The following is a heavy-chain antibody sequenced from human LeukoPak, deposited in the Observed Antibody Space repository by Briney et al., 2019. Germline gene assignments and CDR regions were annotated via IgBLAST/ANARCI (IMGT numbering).Heavy chain of an antibody. V-gene: IGHV4-34*01. Sequence: SETLSLTCAVYGGSFSGYYWSWIRQPPGKGLEWIGEINHSGSTNYNPSLKSRVTISVDTSKNQFSLKLSSVTAADTAVYYCAIFPHSSGTTKDYWGRGTLVTVSS. J-gene: IGHJ4*02. D-gene: IGHD6-19*01. CDR3: AIFPHSSGTTKDY. CDR2: INHSGST. CDR1: GGSFSGYY.